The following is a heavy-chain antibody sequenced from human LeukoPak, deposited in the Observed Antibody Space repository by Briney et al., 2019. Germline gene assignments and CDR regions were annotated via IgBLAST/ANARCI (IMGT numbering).Heavy chain of an antibody. Sequence: ASVKVSCEVSGYTLTESSMHWVRQAPGKGLEWMGGFDPEDGETIYAQKFQGRVTMTEDISTDTAYMELSSLRSEDTAVYYCATVSPPVGATGLYAFGIWGQGTMVTVSS. CDR2: FDPEDGET. J-gene: IGHJ3*02. D-gene: IGHD1-26*01. CDR3: ATVSPPVGATGLYAFGI. CDR1: GYTLTESS. V-gene: IGHV1-24*01.